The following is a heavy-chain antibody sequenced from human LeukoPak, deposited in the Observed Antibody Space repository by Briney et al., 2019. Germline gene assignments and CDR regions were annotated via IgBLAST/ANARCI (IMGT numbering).Heavy chain of an antibody. Sequence: PGRSLRLSCAASGFTFDYYAMHWVRQAPGKGLGWVSRFSWNSGSIGYADCVKGRFTISRDNAKNSLYLQMNSLRAEDTALYYCAKDLSYGSGEYYGMDVWGQGTTVTVSS. D-gene: IGHD3-10*01. CDR2: FSWNSGSI. CDR3: AKDLSYGSGEYYGMDV. J-gene: IGHJ6*02. V-gene: IGHV3-9*01. CDR1: GFTFDYYA.